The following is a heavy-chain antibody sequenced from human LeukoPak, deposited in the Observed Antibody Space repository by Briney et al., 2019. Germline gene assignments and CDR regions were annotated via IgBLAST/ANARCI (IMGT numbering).Heavy chain of an antibody. D-gene: IGHD6-13*01. CDR3: ARGGGFSSSWYFYYYYYMDV. V-gene: IGHV4-39*07. CDR2: VYYSGST. CDR1: DDSITMYY. J-gene: IGHJ6*03. Sequence: SETLSLTCSVSDDSITMYYWTWIRQPPGKGLEWIANVYYSGSTYYNPSLKSRVTISIDTSKNQLSLKLSSVTAADTAVYYCARGGGFSSSWYFYYYYYMDVWGKGTTVTVSS.